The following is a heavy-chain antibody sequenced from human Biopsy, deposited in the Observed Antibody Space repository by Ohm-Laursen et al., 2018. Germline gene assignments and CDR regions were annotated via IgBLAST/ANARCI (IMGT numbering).Heavy chain of an antibody. J-gene: IGHJ4*02. CDR3: ARDLLEWSLPS. Sequence: SVKVSCKAPGGAFRSHTITWVRQAPGQGLEWMGSIYPNSGDTDFAQKFQGRVSMTRDTSVSTAYLELSSLRSDDTAIYYCARDLLEWSLPSWGQGTLVTVSS. V-gene: IGHV1-2*02. CDR1: GGAFRSHT. CDR2: IYPNSGDT. D-gene: IGHD3-3*01.